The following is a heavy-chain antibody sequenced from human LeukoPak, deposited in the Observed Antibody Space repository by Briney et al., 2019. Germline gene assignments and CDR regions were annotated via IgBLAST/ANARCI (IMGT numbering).Heavy chain of an antibody. CDR3: AKDLGDSSGSNAFDI. CDR2: ISGSGGST. J-gene: IGHJ3*02. D-gene: IGHD3-22*01. Sequence: GGSLRLSCAASGLTFGSYAMSWVRQAPGKGLEWVSAISGSGGSTYYADSVKGRFTISRDNSKNTLYLQMNSLRAEDTAVYYCAKDLGDSSGSNAFDIWGQGTMVTVSS. V-gene: IGHV3-23*01. CDR1: GLTFGSYA.